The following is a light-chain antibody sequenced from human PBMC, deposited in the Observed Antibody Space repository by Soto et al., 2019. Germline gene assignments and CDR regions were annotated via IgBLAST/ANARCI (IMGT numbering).Light chain of an antibody. CDR2: GAS. CDR1: QSLNSN. J-gene: IGKJ1*01. CDR3: QQYNNWPLWT. V-gene: IGKV3D-15*01. Sequence: EIVMTQSPATLSVSPGERATLSCRASQSLNSNLAWYQQHPGQAPRLLIFGASTRATGIPARFSGSGSGTEFTLTISSLQSEDFAVYYCQQYNNWPLWTFGQGTKVEIK.